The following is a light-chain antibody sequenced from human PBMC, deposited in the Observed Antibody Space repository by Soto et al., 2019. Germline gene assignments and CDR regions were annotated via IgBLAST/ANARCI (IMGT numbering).Light chain of an antibody. CDR3: KQYGSLPGT. CDR2: GAS. V-gene: IGKV3-20*01. CDR1: QSISSSY. Sequence: EIMLTQAPATLSLSPGESATLSWRASQSISSSYLAWYQQKPGQPPRILIYGASSRDTGIPDRFSGTRSGTDFTLTISRLEPEDFQVYSCKQYGSLPGTFGQGTKVDIK. J-gene: IGKJ1*01.